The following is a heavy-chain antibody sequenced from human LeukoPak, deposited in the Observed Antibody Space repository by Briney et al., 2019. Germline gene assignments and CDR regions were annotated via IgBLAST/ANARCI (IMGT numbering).Heavy chain of an antibody. CDR3: ARELCGGDCADAFDI. V-gene: IGHV1-2*02. CDR2: INPNSGGT. D-gene: IGHD2-21*01. J-gene: IGHJ3*02. CDR1: GYTFTGYY. Sequence: GASVKVSCKASGYTFTGYYMHWVRQAPGQGLEWMGWINPNSGGTNYAQKFQGRVTMTRDTSISTAYMELSRLRSDDTAVYYCARELCGGDCADAFDIWGQGTMVTVSS.